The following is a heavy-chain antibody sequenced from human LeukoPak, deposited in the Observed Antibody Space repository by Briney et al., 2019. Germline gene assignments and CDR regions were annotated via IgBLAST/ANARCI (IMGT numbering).Heavy chain of an antibody. Sequence: PGGSLRLSCAASGFTFSRYTMNWVRQAPGKGLEWVSSISSSSSYIYYADSVKGRFTISRDNAQNSLYLQMNSLRAEDTAVYYCAELGITMIGGVWGKGTTVTISS. V-gene: IGHV3-21*01. D-gene: IGHD3-10*02. J-gene: IGHJ6*04. CDR2: ISSSSSYI. CDR3: AELGITMIGGV. CDR1: GFTFSRYT.